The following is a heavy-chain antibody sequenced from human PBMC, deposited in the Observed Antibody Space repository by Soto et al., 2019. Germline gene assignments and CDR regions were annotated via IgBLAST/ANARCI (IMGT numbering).Heavy chain of an antibody. D-gene: IGHD6-19*01. J-gene: IGHJ6*02. V-gene: IGHV5-51*01. Sequence: PGESLKISCKGSGYSFTKHWISWVRQMPGKGLEWMGIIYPGDSDTRYSPSFQGQVTISADKSISTAYLQWSSLKASDTAMYYCARAQGEIAVTGTPYYYYGMDVSGQGTTVTVSS. CDR1: GYSFTKHW. CDR3: ARAQGEIAVTGTPYYYYGMDV. CDR2: IYPGDSDT.